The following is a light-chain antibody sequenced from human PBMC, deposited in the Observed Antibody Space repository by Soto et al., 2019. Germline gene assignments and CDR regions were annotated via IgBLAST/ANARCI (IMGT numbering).Light chain of an antibody. CDR3: QQYGSSPIT. V-gene: IGKV3-20*01. J-gene: IGKJ5*01. CDR1: QSIHTS. Sequence: TQAPAPLAPSPGERATLSRSASQSIHTSLAWYQQKHGQXSRXXVYDSTLRANGVPDRFSGSGSGADLTITISRLEPEDFEVYYCQQYGSSPITFGQGTRLENK. CDR2: DST.